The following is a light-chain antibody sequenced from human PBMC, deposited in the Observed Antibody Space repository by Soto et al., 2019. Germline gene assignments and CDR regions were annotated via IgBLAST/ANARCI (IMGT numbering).Light chain of an antibody. CDR3: QKRSLLFT. J-gene: IGKJ4*01. V-gene: IGKV3-11*01. CDR1: QSVGSS. Sequence: EIVLTQSPATLSLSPGERATLSCRTSQSVGSSLAWYLQKPGQPPRLLIYDSSNRATGIPGRFSGSGSGTDFTLTISSLAPPDFAVYYCQKRSLLFTFGGGTKVDIK. CDR2: DSS.